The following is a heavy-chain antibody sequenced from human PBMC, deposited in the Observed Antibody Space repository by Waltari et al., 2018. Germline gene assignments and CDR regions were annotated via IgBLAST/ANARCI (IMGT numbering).Heavy chain of an antibody. CDR3: ASAPSGGRFSVPGIDY. CDR1: GFTFSSYG. V-gene: IGHV3-30*03. CDR2: NSTDAMKE. J-gene: IGHJ4*02. Sequence: QFQLVESGGGVVQPGRSLTLSCAASGFTFSSYGIRWVRQATGKGLEWLGLNSTDAMKEYYADSVKGRFTGSRDNSKNLAFLQLNSLRPEDTAMYFCASAPSGGRFSVPGIDYWGQGTLVTVSS. D-gene: IGHD2-15*01.